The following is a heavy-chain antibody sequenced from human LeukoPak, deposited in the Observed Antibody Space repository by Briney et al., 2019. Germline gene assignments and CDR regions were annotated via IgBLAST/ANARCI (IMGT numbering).Heavy chain of an antibody. V-gene: IGHV3-21*06. CDR3: ARALWSGPVYYGMDV. Sequence: GGSLRLSCAASGFTFTNYNFYWVRQASGRGLEWVSSISSTSSYIYYADSMKGRFTISRDNAKNSLYLQMNSLRAEDTAVYYCARALWSGPVYYGMDVWGQGTTVTVSS. D-gene: IGHD3-10*01. J-gene: IGHJ6*02. CDR2: ISSTSSYI. CDR1: GFTFTNYN.